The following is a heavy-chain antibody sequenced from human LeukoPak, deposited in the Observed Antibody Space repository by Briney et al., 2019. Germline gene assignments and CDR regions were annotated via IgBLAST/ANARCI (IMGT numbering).Heavy chain of an antibody. V-gene: IGHV4-4*07. D-gene: IGHD2-2*02. CDR3: ARLNCSSTSCYNDY. Sequence: PSETLSLTCTVSGGSISSYYWSWIRQPAGKGLEWIGRIYTSGSTNYNPSLKSRVTMSVDTSKNQFSLKLSSVTAADTAVYYCARLNCSSTSCYNDYWGQGTLVTVSS. CDR1: GGSISSYY. CDR2: IYTSGST. J-gene: IGHJ4*02.